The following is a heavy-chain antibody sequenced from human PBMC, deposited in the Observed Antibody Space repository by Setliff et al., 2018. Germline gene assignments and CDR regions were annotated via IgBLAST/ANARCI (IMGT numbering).Heavy chain of an antibody. CDR1: SGSINSGDYY. Sequence: LSLTCTVSSGSINSGDYYWSWIRQPPGKGLEWIGYIYHSGSTYYNPSLKSRVTISVDTSKNQFSLKLSSVTAAEMAVYYCATYSLLWFGELSRWGQGTLVT. CDR2: IYHSGST. V-gene: IGHV4-30-4*01. J-gene: IGHJ4*02. D-gene: IGHD3-10*01. CDR3: ATYSLLWFGELSR.